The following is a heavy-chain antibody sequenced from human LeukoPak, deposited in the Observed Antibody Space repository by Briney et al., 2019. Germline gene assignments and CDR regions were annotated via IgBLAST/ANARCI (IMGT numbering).Heavy chain of an antibody. CDR1: GFTFDDYG. Sequence: GGSLRLSCAASGFTFDDYGMSWVRQVPGKGLEWVSGINRNGASTGYADSVKGRFTISRDNAKNSLYLQMNSLRAEDTALYYCARAIYGGSYGYWGQGTLVTVSS. V-gene: IGHV3-20*04. CDR2: INRNGAST. J-gene: IGHJ4*02. D-gene: IGHD1-26*01. CDR3: ARAIYGGSYGY.